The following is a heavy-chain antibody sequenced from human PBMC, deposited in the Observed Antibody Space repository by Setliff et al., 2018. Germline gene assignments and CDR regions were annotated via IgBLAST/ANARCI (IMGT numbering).Heavy chain of an antibody. V-gene: IGHV4-39*01. Sequence: PSETLSLPCSVSGGSISSGSYYWGWIRQSPGTGLEWIGSMYYSGSTYYNPSLKGRVTLSVDTTKNQFSLKLTSMTAADTAVYFCARHRLVQGTYHFDYWGQGSPVTVSS. D-gene: IGHD3-10*01. CDR1: GGSISSGSYY. CDR3: ARHRLVQGTYHFDY. J-gene: IGHJ4*02. CDR2: MYYSGST.